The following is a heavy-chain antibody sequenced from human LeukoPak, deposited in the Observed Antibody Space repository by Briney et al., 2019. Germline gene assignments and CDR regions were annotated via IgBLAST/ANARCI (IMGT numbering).Heavy chain of an antibody. D-gene: IGHD4-17*01. Sequence: SVKVSCKASGYSFTDYYMHWVRQAPGQGLEWMGGIIPIFGTANYAQKFQGRVTITADESTSTAYMELSSLRSEDTAVYYCARGTTVTTRRGYYFDYWGQGTLVTVSS. CDR3: ARGTTVTTRRGYYFDY. CDR2: IIPIFGTA. J-gene: IGHJ4*02. CDR1: GYSFTDYY. V-gene: IGHV1-69*13.